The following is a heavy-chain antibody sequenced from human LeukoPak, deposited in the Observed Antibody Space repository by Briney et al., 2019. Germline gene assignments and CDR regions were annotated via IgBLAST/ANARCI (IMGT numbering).Heavy chain of an antibody. CDR2: MNPNSGNT. V-gene: IGHV1-8*01. J-gene: IGHJ6*03. CDR3: ARAYTMVRGVYYYYMDV. Sequence: ASVKVSCKASGYTFTSYDINWVRQATGQGLEWMGWMNPNSGNTGYAQKFQGRVTMTRNTSISTAYMELSSLRSEDTAVYYCARAYTMVRGVYYYYMDVWGKGTTVTVSS. CDR1: GYTFTSYD. D-gene: IGHD3-10*01.